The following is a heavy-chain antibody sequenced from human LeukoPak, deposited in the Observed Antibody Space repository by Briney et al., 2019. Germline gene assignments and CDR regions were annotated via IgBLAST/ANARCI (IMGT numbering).Heavy chain of an antibody. CDR1: GFTFRNYW. V-gene: IGHV3-7*04. CDR3: AGGRGWLIDY. J-gene: IGHJ4*02. D-gene: IGHD6-19*01. Sequence: GGSLRLSCAGSGFTFRNYWINWVRQAPGKGLEWVANIKQDGIETNYVDSVKGRFTMSRDNAKNSAYLQMNSLRAEDTALYYCAGGRGWLIDYWGQGSLVTVSS. CDR2: IKQDGIET.